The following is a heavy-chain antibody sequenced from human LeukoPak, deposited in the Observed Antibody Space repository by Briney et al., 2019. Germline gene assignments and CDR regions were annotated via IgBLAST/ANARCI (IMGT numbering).Heavy chain of an antibody. CDR1: GGTFSSYA. J-gene: IGHJ4*02. D-gene: IGHD6-19*01. V-gene: IGHV1-69*13. CDR3: ARVYSSGWYPVFDY. Sequence: SVKVSCKASGGTFSSYAINWVRQAPGQGLEWMGGIIPIFGTANYAQKFQGGVTITADESTSTAYMELSSLRSEDTAVYYCARVYSSGWYPVFDYWGQGTLVTVSS. CDR2: IIPIFGTA.